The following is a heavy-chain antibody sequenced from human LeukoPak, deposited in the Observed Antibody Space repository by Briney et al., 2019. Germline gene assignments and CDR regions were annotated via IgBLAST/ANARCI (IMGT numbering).Heavy chain of an antibody. D-gene: IGHD3-10*01. Sequence: GGSLRLSCAASGFTFSSYWMSRVRQAPGKGLEWVANIKQDGSEKYYVDSVKGRFTISRDNAKNSLYLQMNSLRAEDTAVYYCARVAMVRGVVYYYYYYMDVWGKGTTVTISS. V-gene: IGHV3-7*01. CDR1: GFTFSSYW. CDR2: IKQDGSEK. CDR3: ARVAMVRGVVYYYYYYMDV. J-gene: IGHJ6*03.